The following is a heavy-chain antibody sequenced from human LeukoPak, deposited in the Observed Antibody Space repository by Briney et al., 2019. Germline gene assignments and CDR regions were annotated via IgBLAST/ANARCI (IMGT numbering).Heavy chain of an antibody. Sequence: GGSLRLSCAASGFTVSSNYMSWVRQAPGKGLEWVSVIYSGGSTYYADSVKGRFTISRDNSKNTLYLRMNSLRAEDTAVYYCARDTAYYYGSGSYDWGQGTLVTVSS. J-gene: IGHJ4*02. CDR2: IYSGGST. CDR3: ARDTAYYYGSGSYD. V-gene: IGHV3-53*01. D-gene: IGHD3-10*01. CDR1: GFTVSSNY.